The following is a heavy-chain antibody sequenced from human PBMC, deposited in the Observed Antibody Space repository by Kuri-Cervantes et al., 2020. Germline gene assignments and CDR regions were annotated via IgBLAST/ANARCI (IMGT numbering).Heavy chain of an antibody. V-gene: IGHV3-21*01. CDR1: GFTFSSYS. J-gene: IGHJ4*02. D-gene: IGHD3-22*01. CDR2: ISSSSSYI. CDR3: ARSSYDSSGYYYLGLDY. Sequence: GGSLRLSCAASGFTFSSYSMNWVRQAPGKGLEWVSSISSSSSYIYYADSVKGRFTISRDNAKNSLYLQMNSLRAEDTAVYYCARSSYDSSGYYYLGLDYWGPGTLVTVSS.